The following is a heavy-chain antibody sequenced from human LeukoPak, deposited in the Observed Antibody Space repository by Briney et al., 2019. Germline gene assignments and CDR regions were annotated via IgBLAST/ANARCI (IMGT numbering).Heavy chain of an antibody. CDR1: GYAFTIYY. V-gene: IGHV1-46*01. J-gene: IGHJ1*01. D-gene: IGHD3-10*02. Sequence: GPSVKVCCKASGYAFTIYYIHWVRQAPGQGLELMGIFNPSGSSTSYPQKFQDRVTMTRDTSTSTVYMELSSLKSDDTAIYYCARGVFGELEKLMFQHWGQGTLVTVSS. CDR3: ARGVFGELEKLMFQH. CDR2: FNPSGSST.